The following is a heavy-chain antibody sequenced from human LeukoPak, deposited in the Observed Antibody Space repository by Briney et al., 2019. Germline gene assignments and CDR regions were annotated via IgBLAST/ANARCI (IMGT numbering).Heavy chain of an antibody. CDR2: IYHSGST. Sequence: SETLPLTCAVSGYSISSGYYWGWIRQPPGKGLEWIGSIYHSGSTYYNPSLKSRVTISVDTSKNQFSLKLSSVTAADTAVYYCARMAADTTIFGVVKGRYYFDYWGQGTLVTVSS. CDR1: GYSISSGYY. V-gene: IGHV4-38-2*01. CDR3: ARMAADTTIFGVVKGRYYFDY. J-gene: IGHJ4*02. D-gene: IGHD3-3*01.